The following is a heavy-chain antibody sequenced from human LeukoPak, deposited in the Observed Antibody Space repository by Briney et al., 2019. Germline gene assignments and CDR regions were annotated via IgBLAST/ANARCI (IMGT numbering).Heavy chain of an antibody. CDR2: IIPILGIA. J-gene: IGHJ4*02. CDR3: ASAYYDSSGYYRPDFDY. V-gene: IGHV1-69*04. CDR1: GGTFSSYA. D-gene: IGHD3-22*01. Sequence: GASVKVSCKASGGTFSSYAISWVRRAPGQGLEWMGRIIPILGIANYAQKFQGRVTITADKSTSTAYMELSSLRSEDTAVYYCASAYYDSSGYYRPDFDYWGQGTLVTVSS.